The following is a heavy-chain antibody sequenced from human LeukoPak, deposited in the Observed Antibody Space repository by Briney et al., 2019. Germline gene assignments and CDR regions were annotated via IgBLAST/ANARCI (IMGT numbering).Heavy chain of an antibody. CDR2: IYPGDSDT. J-gene: IGHJ4*02. V-gene: IGHV5-51*01. Sequence: GESLKISCKGSGYSFTNYWIGWVRQMPGKGLEWMGIIYPGDSDTRYSPSFQGQVTISADKSISTAYLQWSSLKASDTAMYYCARPQFWNPYYYDYWGQGTLVTVSS. D-gene: IGHD1-1*01. CDR3: ARPQFWNPYYYDY. CDR1: GYSFTNYW.